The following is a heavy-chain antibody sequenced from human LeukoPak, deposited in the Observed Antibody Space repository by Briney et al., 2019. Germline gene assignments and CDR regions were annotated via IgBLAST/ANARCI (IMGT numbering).Heavy chain of an antibody. J-gene: IGHJ4*02. CDR2: IIPIFGTA. D-gene: IGHD2-2*02. CDR1: GGTFSSYA. V-gene: IGHV1-69*13. Sequence: ASVKVSCKASGGTFSSYAISWVRQAPGQGLEWMGGIIPIFGTANYAQKFQGRVTITADESTSTAYMELSSLRSEDTAVYYCARGHIADIVVVPAAIGGVSFDYWGQGTLVTVSS. CDR3: ARGHIADIVVVPAAIGGVSFDY.